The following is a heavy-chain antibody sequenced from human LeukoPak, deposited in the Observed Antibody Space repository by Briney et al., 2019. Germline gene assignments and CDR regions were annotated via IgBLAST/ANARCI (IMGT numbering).Heavy chain of an antibody. J-gene: IGHJ4*02. V-gene: IGHV3-23*01. CDR2: ISGSGGST. Sequence: GGSLRLSCAASGFTFSTYAMSWVRQAPGKGLEWVSAISGSGGSTYYADSVKGRFTISRDNSKNTLYLQMNSLRAEDTAVYYCAKAHVGATLRSPLGHWGQGTLVTVSS. D-gene: IGHD1-26*01. CDR3: AKAHVGATLRSPLGH. CDR1: GFTFSTYA.